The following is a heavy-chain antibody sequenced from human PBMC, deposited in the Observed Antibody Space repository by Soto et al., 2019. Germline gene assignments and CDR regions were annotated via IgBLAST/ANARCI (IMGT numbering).Heavy chain of an antibody. D-gene: IGHD3-10*01. CDR1: EFTFSSYV. J-gene: IGHJ3*02. CDR2: ISYDGSNK. V-gene: IGHV3-30*18. Sequence: WGSLRLSCVSSEFTFSSYVMRGVRQAPGKGLEWVAVISYDGSNKYYADSVKGRFTISRDNSKNTLYLQMNSLRAEDTAVYYCPKGAEYYSLGDAFDIWGQGTMVTVSS. CDR3: PKGAEYYSLGDAFDI.